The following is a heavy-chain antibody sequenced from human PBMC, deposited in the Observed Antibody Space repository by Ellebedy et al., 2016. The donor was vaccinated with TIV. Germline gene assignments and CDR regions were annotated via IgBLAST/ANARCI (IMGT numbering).Heavy chain of an antibody. D-gene: IGHD1-14*01. Sequence: AASVKVSCKASRGTFSSYAIGWVRQAPGQGLEWMGGIIPTFGTANYAQKFQGRVTITADESTSTVYMELSSLKSEDTAVYYCARTRNGLTPADAFEIWGQGTMVSVSS. V-gene: IGHV1-69*13. J-gene: IGHJ3*02. CDR3: ARTRNGLTPADAFEI. CDR2: IIPTFGTA. CDR1: RGTFSSYA.